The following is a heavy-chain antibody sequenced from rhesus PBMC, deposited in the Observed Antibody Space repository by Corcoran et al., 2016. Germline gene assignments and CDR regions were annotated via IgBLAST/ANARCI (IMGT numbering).Heavy chain of an antibody. Sequence: EVRLVESGGGLVQPGGSLVLSCAASGFPFSDYYKSWVRQAPGKGPEWLSFIRNKANGGTIENAASVKGRFTISRDDSKSIASLQMNSLKTEDTAVYFCARDRKDSGGWFPFDFWGQGVLVTVAS. CDR2: IRNKANGGTI. V-gene: IGHV3-116*02. CDR3: ARDRKDSGGWFPFDF. J-gene: IGHJ4*01. CDR1: GFPFSDYY. D-gene: IGHD6-31*01.